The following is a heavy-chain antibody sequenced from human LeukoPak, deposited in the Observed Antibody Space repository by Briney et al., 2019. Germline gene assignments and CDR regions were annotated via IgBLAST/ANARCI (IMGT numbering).Heavy chain of an antibody. V-gene: IGHV4-34*01. CDR3: ARGRGYGDHVLDY. Sequence: SETLSLTCAVYGGSFSGYYWSWIRQPPGKGLEWIGEINHSGSTNYNPSLKSRVTISVDTSKNQFSLKLSSVTAADTAVYYCARGRGYGDHVLDYWGQGTLVTVFS. D-gene: IGHD4-17*01. CDR2: INHSGST. J-gene: IGHJ4*02. CDR1: GGSFSGYY.